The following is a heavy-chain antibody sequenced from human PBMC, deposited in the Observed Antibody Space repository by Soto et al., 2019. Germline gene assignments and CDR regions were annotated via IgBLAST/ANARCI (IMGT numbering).Heavy chain of an antibody. CDR2: MSHDGSRT. J-gene: IGHJ6*02. CDR3: ARPGSGYDILTGQYFYYYHPMDV. CDR1: GFMFNTYA. D-gene: IGHD3-9*01. V-gene: IGHV3-30-3*01. Sequence: QVQLVDSGGGVVQPGRSLRLSCTTSGFMFNTYAMHWVRQAPGKGLEWVAVMSHDGSRTYYADAVKGRFTISRDNSKNTLYLQMNSLRTQDTAVYYCARPGSGYDILTGQYFYYYHPMDVWGQGTTVIVSS.